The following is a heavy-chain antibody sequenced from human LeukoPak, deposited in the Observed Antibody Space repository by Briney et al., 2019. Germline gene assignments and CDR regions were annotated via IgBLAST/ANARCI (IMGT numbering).Heavy chain of an antibody. CDR1: GGSISSGSYY. CDR2: IYTSGST. CDR3: ARKIDGDVVAATHFDY. J-gene: IGHJ4*02. D-gene: IGHD2-15*01. Sequence: SETLSLTCTVSGGSISSGSYYWSWIRQPAGKGLEWIGRIYTSGSTNYNPSLKSLVTISVDTSKNQFSLKLSSVTAADTAVYYCARKIDGDVVAATHFDYWGQGTLVTVSS. V-gene: IGHV4-61*02.